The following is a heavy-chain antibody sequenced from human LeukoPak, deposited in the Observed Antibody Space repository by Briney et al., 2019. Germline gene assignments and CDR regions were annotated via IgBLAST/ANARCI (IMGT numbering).Heavy chain of an antibody. D-gene: IGHD2-2*01. CDR1: GFSFSGSA. CDR2: IRGAGYSDAP. V-gene: IGHV3-73*01. Sequence: GGSLKLSCAASGFSFSGSAIHWVRQAPGKGLEWVGRIRGAGYSDAPAYVASVRGRFTISRDDSKSTAYLQMNSLKAEDTAVYYCTVPASGGNWFDPWGPGTLVTVSS. J-gene: IGHJ5*02. CDR3: TVPASGGNWFDP.